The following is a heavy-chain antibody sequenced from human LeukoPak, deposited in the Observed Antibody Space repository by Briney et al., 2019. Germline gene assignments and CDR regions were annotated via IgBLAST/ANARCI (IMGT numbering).Heavy chain of an antibody. CDR2: INQDGSVK. Sequence: GGSLRLSCAASGFTFSTFWMNWVRQAPGKGLEWVANINQDGSVKYYVDSVKGRFTISRDNAKNSLYLQMNSLRAEDTALYYCAKSSLVGEYYYYFDYWGQGTLVTVSS. CDR1: GFTFSTFW. D-gene: IGHD2/OR15-2a*01. J-gene: IGHJ4*02. V-gene: IGHV3-7*03. CDR3: AKSSLVGEYYYYFDY.